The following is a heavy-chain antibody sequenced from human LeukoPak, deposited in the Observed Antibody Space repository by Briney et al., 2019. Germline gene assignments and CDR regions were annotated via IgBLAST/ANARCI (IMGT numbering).Heavy chain of an antibody. CDR3: ARGRVDYNWFDP. V-gene: IGHV3-11*01. D-gene: IGHD3-9*01. Sequence: GGSLRLSCAASGFTFSDYYMSWIRQAPRKGLEWVSYISSSGSTMYYADSVEGRFTISRDNAKKSLYLQMNSLRADDTAVYYCARGRVDYNWFDPWGQGALVTVSS. J-gene: IGHJ5*02. CDR1: GFTFSDYY. CDR2: ISSSGSTM.